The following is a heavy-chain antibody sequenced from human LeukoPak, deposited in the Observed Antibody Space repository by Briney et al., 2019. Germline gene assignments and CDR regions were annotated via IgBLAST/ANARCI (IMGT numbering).Heavy chain of an antibody. V-gene: IGHV3-23*01. J-gene: IGHJ3*02. CDR2: ISGSGSST. Sequence: GGSLRLSCAASGFTFSSYAINWVRQAPGKGLEWVSAISGSGSSTYYADSVKGRFTISRDNSKNTLYLQMNSLRAEDTAVYYCAKEFCSGGSCYLSRDAFDIGGKGTRATVSS. CDR3: AKEFCSGGSCYLSRDAFDI. D-gene: IGHD2-15*01. CDR1: GFTFSSYA.